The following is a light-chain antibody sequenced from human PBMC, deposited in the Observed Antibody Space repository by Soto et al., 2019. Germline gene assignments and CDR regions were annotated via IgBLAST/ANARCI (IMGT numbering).Light chain of an antibody. J-gene: IGKJ1*01. CDR1: QSVSSC. CDR3: QQYNSYPLA. V-gene: IGKV3-15*01. CDR2: DAS. Sequence: EIQMTQSPSTLSVSAGDRATLSCRASQSVSSCLAWYQQKPGQAPKLLIYDASTRATGIPARFSGSGSGTEFSLTISSLQSEDFAVYYCQQYNSYPLAFGQGTKVDIK.